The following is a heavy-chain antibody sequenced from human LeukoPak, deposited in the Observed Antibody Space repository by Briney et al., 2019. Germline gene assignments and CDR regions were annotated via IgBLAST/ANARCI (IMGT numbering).Heavy chain of an antibody. V-gene: IGHV1-2*02. D-gene: IGHD3-22*01. CDR1: GYTFTGYC. CDR3: AREVPHYYDSSGYYPCFDS. CDR2: INPNSGGT. Sequence: ASVKVSCKASGYTFTGYCMHWVRQAPGQGLEWMGWINPNSGGTNYAQKLQGRVTMTRDTSISTAYMELSRLRSDDTAVYYCAREVPHYYDSSGYYPCFDSWGQGTLVTVSS. J-gene: IGHJ4*02.